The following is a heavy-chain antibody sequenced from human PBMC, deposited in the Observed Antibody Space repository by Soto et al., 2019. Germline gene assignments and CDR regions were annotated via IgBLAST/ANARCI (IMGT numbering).Heavy chain of an antibody. CDR1: GFTFSDFY. J-gene: IGHJ4*02. CDR3: ARTWGGGGYALIY. D-gene: IGHD2-8*01. V-gene: IGHV3-11*01. Sequence: QVQLVESGGGLVKPGGSLRLSCAASGFTFSDFYMSWLRQAPGKGLEWISYISSSGTTTYYTDSVKGRFTISRDNAKNSLYLQMNTLRDEDTAVYYCARTWGGGGYALIYWGQGTLVTVSS. CDR2: ISSSGTTT.